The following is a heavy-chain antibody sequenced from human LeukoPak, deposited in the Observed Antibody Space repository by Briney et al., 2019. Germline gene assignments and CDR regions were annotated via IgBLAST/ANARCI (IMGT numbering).Heavy chain of an antibody. CDR1: GFTLSSYG. CDR3: AKDHRGYDYGDY. J-gene: IGHJ4*02. CDR2: ISYDGSNK. D-gene: IGHD3-10*01. Sequence: GGSLRLSCAASGFTLSSYGMHWVRQAPGKGLEWVAVISYDGSNKYYADSVKGRFTISRDNSKNTLYLQMNSLRAEDTAVYYCAKDHRGYDYGDYWGQGTLVTVSS. V-gene: IGHV3-30*18.